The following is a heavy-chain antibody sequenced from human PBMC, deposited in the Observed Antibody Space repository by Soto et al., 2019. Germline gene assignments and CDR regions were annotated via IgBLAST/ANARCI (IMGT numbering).Heavy chain of an antibody. CDR3: APLSVSLSGPYGIHV. V-gene: IGHV4-39*01. CDR2: MFYIGLP. J-gene: IGHJ6*02. CDR1: GYSVTSSDYY. D-gene: IGHD2-15*01. Sequence: SEPLSLTCSVSGYSVTSSDYYWAWIRQPPGTVLEWIGSMFYIGLPYYNPSLKSRVTLSVDTSKNQFSVRLNSVTAADTAVYYCAPLSVSLSGPYGIHVWGQGTTVTVSS.